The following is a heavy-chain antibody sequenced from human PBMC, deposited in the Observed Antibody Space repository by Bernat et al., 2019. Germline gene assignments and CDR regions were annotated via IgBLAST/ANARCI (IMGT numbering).Heavy chain of an antibody. Sequence: QVQLQESGPGLVKPSETLSLTCTVSGSSISSGYYWGWIRQPPGKGLEWIGSIYHSGSTYYNPSLKSRVTISVDTSKNRFSLKLSSVTAADTAVYYCARAGYYDRRFDYWGQGTLVTVSS. V-gene: IGHV4-38-2*02. CDR2: IYHSGST. CDR1: GSSISSGYY. J-gene: IGHJ4*02. D-gene: IGHD3-22*01. CDR3: ARAGYYDRRFDY.